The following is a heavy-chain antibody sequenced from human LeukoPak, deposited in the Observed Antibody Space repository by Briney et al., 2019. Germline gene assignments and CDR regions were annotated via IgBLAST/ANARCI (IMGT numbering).Heavy chain of an antibody. D-gene: IGHD2-15*01. V-gene: IGHV3-23*01. CDR1: GFTFSSYA. J-gene: IGHJ4*02. Sequence: GGSLRLSCAASGFTFSSYAMSWVRQAPGKGLEWVSAISGSGGSTYYADSVKGRFTISRDNSKNTLYLQMNSLRAEDTAVYYSARPKFLGYCSGGSCGSFDYWGQGTLVTVSS. CDR2: ISGSGGST. CDR3: ARPKFLGYCSGGSCGSFDY.